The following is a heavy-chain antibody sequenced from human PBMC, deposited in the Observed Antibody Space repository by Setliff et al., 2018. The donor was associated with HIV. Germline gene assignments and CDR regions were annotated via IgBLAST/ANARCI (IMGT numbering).Heavy chain of an antibody. D-gene: IGHD2-2*01. V-gene: IGHV1-18*04. CDR1: GYTFTGYY. J-gene: IGHJ5*02. Sequence: ASVKVSCKASGYTFTGYYMHWVRQAPGQGLEWMGWISAYNGNTNYAQKLQGRVTMTTDTSTSTAYMELRSLRSDDTAVYYCARDLPAAMTNWFDPWGQGTLVTVSS. CDR3: ARDLPAAMTNWFDP. CDR2: ISAYNGNT.